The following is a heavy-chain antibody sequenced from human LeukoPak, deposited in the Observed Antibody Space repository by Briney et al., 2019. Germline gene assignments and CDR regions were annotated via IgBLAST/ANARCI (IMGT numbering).Heavy chain of an antibody. CDR2: IYHSGST. CDR3: ARGYCNSISCYGIDF. D-gene: IGHD2-2*01. V-gene: IGHV4-38-2*01. Sequence: SETLSLTCAVSGYSISSDYYWGWIRQPPGKGLEWIGSIYHSGSTYNNPSLKSRVTISVDTSKNQFSLRLSSVTAADTVVYYCARGYCNSISCYGIDFWGQGTLVTVSS. J-gene: IGHJ4*02. CDR1: GYSISSDYY.